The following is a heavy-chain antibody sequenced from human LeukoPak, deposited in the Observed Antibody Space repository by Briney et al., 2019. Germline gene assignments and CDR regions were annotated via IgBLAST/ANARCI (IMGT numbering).Heavy chain of an antibody. CDR1: GLTFSSYA. V-gene: IGHV3-7*01. CDR2: INLDGNKK. Sequence: GGSLRLSCAASGLTFSSYAMSWVRQAPGKGLEWVASINLDGNKKYSADSVKGRFTISRDNAENSLYLQMNSLRVEDTAFYYCARDLAYSRLDYWGQGMLVTVSS. J-gene: IGHJ4*02. D-gene: IGHD5-18*01. CDR3: ARDLAYSRLDY.